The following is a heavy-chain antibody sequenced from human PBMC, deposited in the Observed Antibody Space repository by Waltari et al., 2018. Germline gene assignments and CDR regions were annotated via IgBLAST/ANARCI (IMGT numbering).Heavy chain of an antibody. CDR1: GYTFTSYG. CDR2: ISAYNGNT. Sequence: QVQLVQSGAEVKKPGASVKVSCKASGYTFTSYGISWVRQAPGEGLEWMGGISAYNGNTNYAQKLQDRVTMTTDTSTSTAYMELRSLRSDDTAVYYCARAQGSDYDILTDYDYWGQGTLVTVSS. D-gene: IGHD3-9*01. J-gene: IGHJ4*02. V-gene: IGHV1-18*01. CDR3: ARAQGSDYDILTDYDY.